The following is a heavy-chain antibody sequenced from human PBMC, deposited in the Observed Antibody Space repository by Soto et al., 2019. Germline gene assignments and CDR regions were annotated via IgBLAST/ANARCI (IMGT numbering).Heavy chain of an antibody. CDR1: GYTFTSYY. Sequence: ASVKVSCKASGYTFTSYYMHWVRQAPGQGLEWMGIINPSGGSTSYAQKFQGRVTMTRDTSTSTVYMELSSLRSEDTAVYYCARAEQYYYDSSGYLFDYWGQGPLVTVSS. J-gene: IGHJ4*02. D-gene: IGHD3-22*01. V-gene: IGHV1-46*01. CDR3: ARAEQYYYDSSGYLFDY. CDR2: INPSGGST.